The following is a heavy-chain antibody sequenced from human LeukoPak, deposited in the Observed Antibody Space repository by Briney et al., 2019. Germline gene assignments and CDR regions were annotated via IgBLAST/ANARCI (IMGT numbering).Heavy chain of an antibody. CDR1: GFTFDDYG. D-gene: IGHD6-6*01. V-gene: IGHV3-20*04. Sequence: GGSLRLSCAASGFTFDDYGMNWVRQAPGKGLEWISGINWNGGNTNYADSVKGRFTISRDNARNSLYLQMNSLRAEDTAVYYCARDRSMATRLWTPTDYWGQGTLVTVSS. J-gene: IGHJ4*02. CDR2: INWNGGNT. CDR3: ARDRSMATRLWTPTDY.